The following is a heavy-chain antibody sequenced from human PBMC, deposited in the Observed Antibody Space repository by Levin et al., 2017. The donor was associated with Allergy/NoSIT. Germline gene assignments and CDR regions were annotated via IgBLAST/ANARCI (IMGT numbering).Heavy chain of an antibody. V-gene: IGHV1-69*01. D-gene: IGHD4-17*01. CDR3: ARVKKGDYEAFDI. CDR1: GGTFSSYA. Sequence: KISCKASGGTFSSYAISWVRQAPGQGLEWMGGIIPIFGTANYAQKFQGRVTITADESTSTAYMELSSLRSEDTAVYYCARVKKGDYEAFDIWGQGTMVTVSP. J-gene: IGHJ3*02. CDR2: IIPIFGTA.